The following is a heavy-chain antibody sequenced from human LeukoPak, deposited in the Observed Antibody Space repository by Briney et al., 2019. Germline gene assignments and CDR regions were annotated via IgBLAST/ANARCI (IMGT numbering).Heavy chain of an antibody. CDR1: GGSISSGDYY. D-gene: IGHD3-16*01. V-gene: IGHV4-30-4*01. Sequence: SQTLSLTCTVSGGSISSGDYYWSWIRQPPGKGLEWIGYIYYSGSTYYNPSLKSRVTISVDTSKNQFSLKLSSVTAADTAVYYCARTGGYYYYYGMDVWGQGTTVTVTS. J-gene: IGHJ6*02. CDR2: IYYSGST. CDR3: ARTGGYYYYYGMDV.